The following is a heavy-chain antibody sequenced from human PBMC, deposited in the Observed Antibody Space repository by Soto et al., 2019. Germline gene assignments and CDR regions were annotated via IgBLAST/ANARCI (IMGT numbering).Heavy chain of an antibody. CDR3: AGRFSDYGDLNWCDP. J-gene: IGHJ5*02. V-gene: IGHV1-8*01. Sequence: QVQLVQSGAEVKKPGASVKVSCKASGYTFTSYDINWVRQATGQGLEWMGWMNPNSGNTGYAQKFQGRVTMTRNTSISTAYMEMGSLRSEDTAVYYCAGRFSDYGDLNWCDPWGQGTLVTVSS. CDR2: MNPNSGNT. D-gene: IGHD4-17*01. CDR1: GYTFTSYD.